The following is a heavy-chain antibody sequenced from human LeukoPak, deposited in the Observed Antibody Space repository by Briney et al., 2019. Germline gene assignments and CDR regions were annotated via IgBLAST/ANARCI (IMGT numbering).Heavy chain of an antibody. Sequence: PGGSLRLSCAASGFTFSSYWMSWVHQAPGKGLEWVAFIRYDGTIKYYADSVKGRFTISRDNSRNTLYLQMNSLRTEDTAVYYCAKEGTASKPSDLDYWGQGTLVTVSS. V-gene: IGHV3-30*02. J-gene: IGHJ4*02. CDR1: GFTFSSYW. CDR2: IRYDGTIK. D-gene: IGHD1-1*01. CDR3: AKEGTASKPSDLDY.